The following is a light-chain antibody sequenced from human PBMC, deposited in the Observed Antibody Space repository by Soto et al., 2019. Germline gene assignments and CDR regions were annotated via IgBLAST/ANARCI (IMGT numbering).Light chain of an antibody. V-gene: IGLV2-14*01. Sequence: QSALTQPASVSGSPGQSITISCTGTSSDVGGYNYVAWYQQRPGKAPKLMIYDVSTRPSGVSLRFSGSTSGNTASLTISRLQAEDEADYYCSSYTSISTLVFGTGTKLTVL. CDR2: DVS. J-gene: IGLJ1*01. CDR1: SSDVGGYNY. CDR3: SSYTSISTLV.